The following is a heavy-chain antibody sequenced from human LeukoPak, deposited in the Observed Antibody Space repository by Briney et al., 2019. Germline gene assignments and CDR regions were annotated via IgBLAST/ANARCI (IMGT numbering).Heavy chain of an antibody. J-gene: IGHJ4*02. D-gene: IGHD5-12*01. CDR2: INPNSGGT. V-gene: IGHV1-2*02. Sequence: INPNSGGTNYAQKFQGRVTMTRDTSISTAYMELSRLRSDDTAVYYCAREYPMYGGYVHFDYWGQGTLVTVSS. CDR3: AREYPMYGGYVHFDY.